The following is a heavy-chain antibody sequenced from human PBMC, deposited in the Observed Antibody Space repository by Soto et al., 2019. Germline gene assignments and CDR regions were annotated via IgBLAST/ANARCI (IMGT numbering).Heavy chain of an antibody. V-gene: IGHV3-7*01. Sequence: GGSLRLSCAPSGFTFTNYWMSWVRQVPGKGLEWVATMNQDGTKNYYVDSVRGRFTISRDNAKSSLFLQMNSLRAEDTAVYYCARGSLGQYVGYPFYWGQGTLVTVSS. CDR2: MNQDGTKN. D-gene: IGHD5-12*01. J-gene: IGHJ4*02. CDR1: GFTFTNYW. CDR3: ARGSLGQYVGYPFY.